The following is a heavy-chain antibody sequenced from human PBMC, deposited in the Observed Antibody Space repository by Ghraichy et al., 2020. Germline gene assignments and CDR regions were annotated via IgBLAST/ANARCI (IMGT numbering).Heavy chain of an antibody. J-gene: IGHJ5*02. CDR3: ARDQDEEWLRYWFDP. CDR1: GYTFTGYY. Sequence: ALVKVSCKASGYTFTGYYMHWVRQAPGQGLEWMGWINPNSGGTNYAQKFQGRVTMTRDTSISTAYMELSRLRSDDTAVYYCARDQDEEWLRYWFDPWGQGTLVTVSS. V-gene: IGHV1-2*02. D-gene: IGHD5-12*01. CDR2: INPNSGGT.